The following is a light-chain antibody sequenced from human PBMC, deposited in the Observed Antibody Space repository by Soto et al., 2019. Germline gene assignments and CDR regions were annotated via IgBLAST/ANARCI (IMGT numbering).Light chain of an antibody. CDR2: RNN. CDR3: AAWDDSLRGWV. V-gene: IGLV1-47*01. J-gene: IGLJ3*02. Sequence: QAVVTQAPSASGTPGHRVTICCSGSSSNIGSNYVYWYQQLPGTAPKLLIYRNNQRPSGVPDRFSGSKSGTSASLAISGLRSADEADYYWAAWDDSLRGWVFGGGTKVTLL. CDR1: SSNIGSNY.